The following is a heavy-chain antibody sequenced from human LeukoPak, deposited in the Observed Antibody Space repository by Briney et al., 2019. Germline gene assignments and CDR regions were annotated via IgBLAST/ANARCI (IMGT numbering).Heavy chain of an antibody. J-gene: IGHJ3*02. CDR2: ISGSGGST. V-gene: IGHV3-23*01. Sequence: GGSLRLSCAASGFTFSSYAMSWVRQAPGKGLEWVSAISGSGGSTYYADSVKGRFTISRDNSKNTLYLQMNSLRAEDTAVYYCAKDSRGYGDYGDAFDIWGQGTMVTVSS. CDR1: GFTFSSYA. D-gene: IGHD4-17*01. CDR3: AKDSRGYGDYGDAFDI.